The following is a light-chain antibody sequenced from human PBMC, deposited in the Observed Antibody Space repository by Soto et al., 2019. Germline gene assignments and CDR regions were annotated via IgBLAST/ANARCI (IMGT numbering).Light chain of an antibody. V-gene: IGLV2-14*01. J-gene: IGLJ3*02. CDR2: EVT. Sequence: QSVLTQPASVSGSPDQSITISCTGTSSDIGNYNYVSWYQQHPGKAPKLIIYEVTNRPSGVSDRFSGSKSGNTASLTISGLQAEDEADYHCSSYIRSSSSWVFGGGTKLTVL. CDR3: SSYIRSSSSWV. CDR1: SSDIGNYNY.